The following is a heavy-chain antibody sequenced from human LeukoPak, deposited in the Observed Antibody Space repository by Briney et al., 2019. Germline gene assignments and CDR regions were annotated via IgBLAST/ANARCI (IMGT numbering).Heavy chain of an antibody. CDR3: ARDAVTGYSSGWYKPFPFDY. CDR2: ISGSSSYL. J-gene: IGHJ4*02. CDR1: GFIFTNYG. Sequence: GGSLRLSCAASGFIFTNYGMSWVRQAPGKGLEWVSSISGSSSYLFFADSVKGRFTISRDNTKNSLYLQMNSLRVDDTAVYYCARDAVTGYSSGWYKPFPFDYWGQGSLVTVSS. D-gene: IGHD6-19*01. V-gene: IGHV3-21*01.